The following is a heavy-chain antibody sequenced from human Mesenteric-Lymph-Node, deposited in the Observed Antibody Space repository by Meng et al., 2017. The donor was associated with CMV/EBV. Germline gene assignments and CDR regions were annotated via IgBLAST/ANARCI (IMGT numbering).Heavy chain of an antibody. J-gene: IGHJ4*02. D-gene: IGHD6-13*01. V-gene: IGHV1-2*06. CDR3: ARSIAAAGRDIDY. Sequence: KASRYTFTGYYMHWVRQAPGQGLEWMGRINPNSGGTNYAQKFQGRVTMTRDTSISTAYMELSRLRSDDTAVYYCARSIAAAGRDIDYWGQGTLVTVSS. CDR1: RYTFTGYY. CDR2: INPNSGGT.